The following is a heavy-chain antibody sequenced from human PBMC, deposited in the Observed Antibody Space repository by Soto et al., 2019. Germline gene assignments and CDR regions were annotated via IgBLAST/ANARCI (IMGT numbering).Heavy chain of an antibody. CDR1: GFTFSNYG. D-gene: IGHD6-19*01. CDR3: ARDVLGDSSGCSDY. CDR2: IWDDGNNK. V-gene: IGHV3-33*01. J-gene: IGHJ4*02. Sequence: QVLLVESGGGVVQPGRSLRLSCAASGFTFSNYGMHWVRQAPGKGLEWVAVIWDDGNNKYYADSVKGRFTISRDNSKNTLYLQMNSLRVEDTAVYYCARDVLGDSSGCSDYWGQGTLVTVSS.